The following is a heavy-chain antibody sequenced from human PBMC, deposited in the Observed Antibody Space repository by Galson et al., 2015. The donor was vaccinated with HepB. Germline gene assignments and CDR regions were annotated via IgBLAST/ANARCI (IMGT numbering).Heavy chain of an antibody. CDR3: ARGGRYGSGSYYPNFDC. D-gene: IGHD3-10*01. J-gene: IGHJ4*02. Sequence: SLRLSCAASGFTFSSYAMHWVRQAPGKGLEWVAVISYDGSNKYYADSVKGRFTISRDNSKNTLYLQMNSLRAEDTAVYYCARGGRYGSGSYYPNFDCWGQGTLVTVSS. CDR1: GFTFSSYA. V-gene: IGHV3-30*04. CDR2: ISYDGSNK.